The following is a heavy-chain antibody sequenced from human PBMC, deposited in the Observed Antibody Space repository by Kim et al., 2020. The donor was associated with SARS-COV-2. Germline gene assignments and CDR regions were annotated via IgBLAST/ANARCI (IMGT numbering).Heavy chain of an antibody. D-gene: IGHD3-10*01. Sequence: GGSLRLSCAASGFTFSSYDMHWVRQATGKGLEWVSAIGTAGDTYYPGSVKGRFTISRENAKNSLYLQMNSLRAGDTAVYYCARDSRGSGSYYNGYFDLWGRGTLVTVSS. CDR3: ARDSRGSGSYYNGYFDL. CDR1: GFTFSSYD. V-gene: IGHV3-13*01. J-gene: IGHJ2*01. CDR2: IGTAGDT.